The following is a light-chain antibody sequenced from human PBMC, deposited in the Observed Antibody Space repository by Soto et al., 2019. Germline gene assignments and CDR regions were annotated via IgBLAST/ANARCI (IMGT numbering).Light chain of an antibody. V-gene: IGLV1-51*01. CDR3: GTWDSSLIAGV. J-gene: IGLJ3*02. CDR1: SSNIGNNY. CDR2: DNN. Sequence: QSVLTQPPSVSAAPGQKVTISCSGSSSNIGNNYVSWYQQLPGTAPKLLIYDNNKRPSKIPDRFSGSKSGTSATLGITGLQTGDEADYYCGTWDSSLIAGVFGGGTKLTVL.